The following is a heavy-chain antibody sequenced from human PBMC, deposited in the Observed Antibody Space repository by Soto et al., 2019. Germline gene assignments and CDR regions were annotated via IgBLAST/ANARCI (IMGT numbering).Heavy chain of an antibody. Sequence: GGSLRLSCAATGFSVTSNYKSWVRQAPGGGLEWVSLIWPGGTTYYADSVRGRFTVSRDNSNNTVFLQMSSLRADDTAVYYCAKVGDSSDYYPAPIDSWGQGTLVTVSS. J-gene: IGHJ5*01. CDR3: AKVGDSSDYYPAPIDS. V-gene: IGHV3-53*01. CDR2: IWPGGTT. D-gene: IGHD3-22*01. CDR1: GFSVTSNY.